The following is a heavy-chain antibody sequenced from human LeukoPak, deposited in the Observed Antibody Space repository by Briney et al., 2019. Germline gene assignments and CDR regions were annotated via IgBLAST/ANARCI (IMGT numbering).Heavy chain of an antibody. D-gene: IGHD6-6*01. CDR2: ISSSSYI. J-gene: IGHJ3*02. V-gene: IGHV3-21*01. CDR1: GFTFSSYS. CDR3: ASREYSSSLTDDAFDI. Sequence: TGGSLRLSCAASGFTFSSYSMNWVRQAPGKGLEWVSSISSSSYIYYADSVKGRFTISRDNAKNSLYLQMNSLRAEDTAVYYCASREYSSSLTDDAFDIWGQGTMVTVSS.